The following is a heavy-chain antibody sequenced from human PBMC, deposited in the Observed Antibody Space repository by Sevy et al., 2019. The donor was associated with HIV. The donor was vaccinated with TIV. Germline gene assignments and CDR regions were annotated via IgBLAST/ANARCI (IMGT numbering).Heavy chain of an antibody. CDR1: GFTFDDYA. D-gene: IGHD4-17*01. CDR3: AKGRSKYTVTTTNFDY. J-gene: IGHJ4*02. CDR2: ISWNSGSI. V-gene: IGHV3-9*01. Sequence: GGSLRLSCAASGFTFDDYAMHWVRQAPGKGLEWVSGISWNSGSIGYADSVKGRLTISRDNAKNSLYLQMNSLRAEDTALYYCAKGRSKYTVTTTNFDYWGQGTLVTVSS.